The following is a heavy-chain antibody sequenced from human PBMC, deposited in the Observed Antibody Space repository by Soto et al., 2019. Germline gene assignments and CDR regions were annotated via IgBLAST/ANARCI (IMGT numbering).Heavy chain of an antibody. Sequence: ESGGGVVQPGRSLRLSCAASGFTFSSYGMHWVRQARGKGLEWVALISYDGSDKYYADSVKGRFTISRDNSKNTLYLQMNSLRVEDTAVYYCGAGQYFSDYWGQGTLVTVSS. CDR2: ISYDGSDK. CDR3: GAGQYFSDY. V-gene: IGHV3-30*03. D-gene: IGHD6-13*01. J-gene: IGHJ4*02. CDR1: GFTFSSYG.